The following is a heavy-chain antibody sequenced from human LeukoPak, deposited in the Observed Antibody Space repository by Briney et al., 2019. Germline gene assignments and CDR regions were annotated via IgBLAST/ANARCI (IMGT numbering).Heavy chain of an antibody. CDR1: GLILSSYV. CDR2: ITVSGGRT. CDR3: ARGGSLRFLEWLLLGDY. J-gene: IGHJ4*02. Sequence: PGGSLRLSCAASGLILSSYVMSWVRQAPGKGLEWVSTITVSGGRTYYADSVKGRFTISRDNSKNTLYLQMNSLRAEDTAVYYCARGGSLRFLEWLLLGDYWGQGTLVTASS. V-gene: IGHV3-23*01. D-gene: IGHD3-3*01.